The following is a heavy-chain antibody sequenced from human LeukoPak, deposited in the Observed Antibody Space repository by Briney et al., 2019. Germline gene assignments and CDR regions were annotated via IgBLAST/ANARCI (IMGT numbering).Heavy chain of an antibody. CDR2: INPNSGGT. CDR1: GYTFTGYY. Sequence: GASVKVSCKASGYTFTGYYMHWVRQAPGQGLEWMEWINPNSGGTSYAQKFQGRVTMTRDTSISTAYMGLSRLRSDDTAVYYCARSDCSSTSCYDSDWFDPWGQGTLVTVSS. CDR3: ARSDCSSTSCYDSDWFDP. J-gene: IGHJ5*02. V-gene: IGHV1-2*02. D-gene: IGHD2-2*01.